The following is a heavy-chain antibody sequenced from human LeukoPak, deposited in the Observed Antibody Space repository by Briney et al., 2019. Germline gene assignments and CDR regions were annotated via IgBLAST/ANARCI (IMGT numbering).Heavy chain of an antibody. Sequence: GGSLRLSCAASGFTLSSYTMNWVRQAPGRGLEWVSYISSSSTTIYYADSVKGRFTISRDNVKNSLYLQMNSLRAEDTAVYYCVRSGDYWGQGTLVTVSS. CDR1: GFTLSSYT. J-gene: IGHJ4*02. V-gene: IGHV3-48*01. CDR2: ISSSSTTI. D-gene: IGHD1-26*01. CDR3: VRSGDY.